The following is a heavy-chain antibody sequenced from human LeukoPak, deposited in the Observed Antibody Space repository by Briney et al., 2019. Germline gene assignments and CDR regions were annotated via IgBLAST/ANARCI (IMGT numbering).Heavy chain of an antibody. J-gene: IGHJ4*02. CDR1: GFTFSSCS. CDR3: ARSLYGGNSGEDY. Sequence: PGGSLRLSCAASGFTFSSCSMSWVRQAPGKGLEWVSSISSSGSYIYYADSMKGRFTISRDNAKNSLYLQMNSLRAGDTAVYYCARSLYGGNSGEDYWGQGTLVTVSS. V-gene: IGHV3-21*01. CDR2: ISSSGSYI. D-gene: IGHD4-23*01.